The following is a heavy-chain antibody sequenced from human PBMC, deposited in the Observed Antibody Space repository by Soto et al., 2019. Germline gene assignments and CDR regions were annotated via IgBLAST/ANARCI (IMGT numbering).Heavy chain of an antibody. Sequence: GGSLRLSCAPSGFTFSTYWMHWVRQAPGKGLGWVSRISPGGETPSSADFVEGRLTITKNTTKDQVVLTMPPLDPVDTATSNRAPRRGTLLWLGRPPYLDYWGLRTLVTDSS. CDR1: GFTFSTYW. CDR2: ISPGGETP. J-gene: IGHJ4*02. V-gene: IGHV3-74*03. D-gene: IGHD3-10*01. CDR3: APRRGTLLWLGRPPYLDY.